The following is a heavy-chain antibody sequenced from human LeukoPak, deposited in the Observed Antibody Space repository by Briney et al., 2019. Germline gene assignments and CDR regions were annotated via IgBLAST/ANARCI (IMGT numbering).Heavy chain of an antibody. V-gene: IGHV1-69*16. CDR3: ASVLWSAYYTVWYFDL. D-gene: IGHD3-3*01. CDR1: GGTFSTYS. Sequence: SVKASCKASGGTFSTYSISWVRQAPGQGLEWMGGIIPIIRKANYAQKFQGRVTITTDESTSTAYMELSSLRSEDTAVYYCASVLWSAYYTVWYFDLWGRGTLVTVSS. J-gene: IGHJ2*01. CDR2: IIPIIRKA.